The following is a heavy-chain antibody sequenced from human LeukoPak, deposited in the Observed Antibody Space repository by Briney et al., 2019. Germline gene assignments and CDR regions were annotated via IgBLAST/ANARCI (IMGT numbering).Heavy chain of an antibody. CDR1: GFTFCSSS. J-gene: IGHJ6*03. CDR3: ASIRGYDPISSYYYYYMGV. V-gene: IGHV3-21*01. Sequence: GSRRRSCAASGFTFCSSSMNWVRQAPGKGLEWVASISRSGSDIYYATSLKGRFTISRDNAKHSLYLQMSSLRAEDTAVYYCASIRGYDPISSYYYYYMGVWGKRTTVTVSS. CDR2: ISRSGSDI. D-gene: IGHD5-12*01.